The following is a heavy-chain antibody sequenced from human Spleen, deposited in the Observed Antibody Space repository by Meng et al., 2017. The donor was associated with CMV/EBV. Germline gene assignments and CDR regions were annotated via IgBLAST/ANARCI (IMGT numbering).Heavy chain of an antibody. D-gene: IGHD3-3*01. J-gene: IGHJ5*02. V-gene: IGHV3-23*01. CDR3: ARRLFGEVPSWFDP. CDR1: EFTFGSYA. CDR2: ISGGGDST. Sequence: SEFTFGSYAMSWVRQAPGKGLEWVSSISGGGDSTYYTESVKGRFTISRDNSKNTLYLQMNSLRAEDTATYYCARRLFGEVPSWFDPWGQGILVTVSS.